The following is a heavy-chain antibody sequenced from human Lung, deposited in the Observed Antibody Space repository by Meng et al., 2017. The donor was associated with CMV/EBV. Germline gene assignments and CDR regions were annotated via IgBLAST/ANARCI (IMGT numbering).Heavy chain of an antibody. CDR3: ARGTGSGTYIRFSYYYGVDV. D-gene: IGHD3-10*01. Sequence: SETXSLNCTVSGDSISNYYWSWIRQPPGRGLEWIGYIYYSGGADYNPSLQSRVTISIDTSKKQFSLKVTSVTAADTAVYYCARGTGSGTYIRFSYYYGVDVWXRGTAVTVSS. V-gene: IGHV4-59*01. J-gene: IGHJ6*01. CDR2: IYYSGGA. CDR1: GDSISNYY.